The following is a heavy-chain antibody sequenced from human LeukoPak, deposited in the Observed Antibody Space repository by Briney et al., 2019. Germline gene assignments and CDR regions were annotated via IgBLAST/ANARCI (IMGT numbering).Heavy chain of an antibody. CDR2: ISASGGST. Sequence: GGSLRLSCAASGFTFSYYAMSWVRQAPGKGLEWVSAISASGGSTFSVDSVNGRFTISRDNSKNTLYLQMNSLRAEDTAVYYCARTLNSGTKDYWGQGTLVTVSS. J-gene: IGHJ4*02. V-gene: IGHV3-23*01. D-gene: IGHD3-10*01. CDR3: ARTLNSGTKDY. CDR1: GFTFSYYA.